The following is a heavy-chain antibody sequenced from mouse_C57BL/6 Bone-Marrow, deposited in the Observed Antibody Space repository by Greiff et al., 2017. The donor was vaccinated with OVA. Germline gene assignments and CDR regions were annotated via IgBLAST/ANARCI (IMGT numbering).Heavy chain of an antibody. CDR2: INPSSGST. Sequence: VQLQQSGAELAKPGASVKLSCKASGYTFTRYWMHWVQQRPGQGLEWIGYINPSSGSTKYNQKFKDKATLTADKSSSTAYMQLSSLTYEDSAVYYCARYYGSSYVLAYWGQGTLVTVSA. CDR3: ARYYGSSYVLAY. CDR1: GYTFTRYW. D-gene: IGHD1-1*01. J-gene: IGHJ3*01. V-gene: IGHV1-7*01.